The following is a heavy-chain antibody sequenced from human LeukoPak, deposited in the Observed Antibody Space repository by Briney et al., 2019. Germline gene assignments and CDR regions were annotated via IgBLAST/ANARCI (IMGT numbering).Heavy chain of an antibody. CDR1: GYSFTNYW. J-gene: IGHJ3*02. CDR3: ARVRLNFYGSGREVYGAFDI. V-gene: IGHV5-51*01. Sequence: NRGESLKISCKGSGYSFTNYWIGWVRQLPGKGLEWMGIIYPGDSDTRDSPSFQGQVIISADKSISTAYLQWRSLKASDTAMYYCARVRLNFYGSGREVYGAFDIWGQGTMVTVSS. CDR2: IYPGDSDT. D-gene: IGHD3-10*01.